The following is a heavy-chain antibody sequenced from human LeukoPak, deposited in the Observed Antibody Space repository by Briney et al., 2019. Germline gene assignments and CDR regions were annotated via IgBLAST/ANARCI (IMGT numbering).Heavy chain of an antibody. J-gene: IGHJ4*02. V-gene: IGHV3-30-3*01. D-gene: IGHD3-22*01. CDR2: ISYDGSNK. CDR1: GFTFSSYA. CDR3: ARRPYNYDSSGVDY. Sequence: GGSLRLSCAASGFTFSSYAMHWVRQAPGKGLEWVAVISYDGSNKYYADSVKGRFTISRDNSKNTLYLQMNSLRAEDTAVYYCARRPYNYDSSGVDYWGQGTLVTVSS.